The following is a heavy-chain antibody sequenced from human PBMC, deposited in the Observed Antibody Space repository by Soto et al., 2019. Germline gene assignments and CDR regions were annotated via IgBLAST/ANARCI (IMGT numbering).Heavy chain of an antibody. D-gene: IGHD3-9*01. CDR3: ARMYYDILTGYGYYYYYMDV. J-gene: IGHJ6*03. CDR2: IWYDGSNK. V-gene: IGHV3-33*01. CDR1: GFTFSSYG. Sequence: GGSLRLSCAASGFTFSSYGMHWVRQAPGKGLEWVAVIWYDGSNKYYADSVKGRFTISRDNSKNTLYLQMNSLRAEDTAVYYCARMYYDILTGYGYYYYYMDVWGKGTTVTVSS.